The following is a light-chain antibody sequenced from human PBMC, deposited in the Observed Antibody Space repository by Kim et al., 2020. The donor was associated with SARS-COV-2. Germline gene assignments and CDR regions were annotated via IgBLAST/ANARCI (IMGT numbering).Light chain of an antibody. Sequence: QSVLTQPPSVSAAAGQKVTISCSGSRSSIGTHYVSWYQRLPGAAPKVLIYDNDKRPSGIPDRFSASKTGTSATLVITGLQTGDEAEYYCGTWDTRLNGGGEFGGGTQLTVL. CDR3: GTWDTRLNGGGE. CDR1: RSSIGTHY. V-gene: IGLV1-51*01. J-gene: IGLJ2*01. CDR2: DND.